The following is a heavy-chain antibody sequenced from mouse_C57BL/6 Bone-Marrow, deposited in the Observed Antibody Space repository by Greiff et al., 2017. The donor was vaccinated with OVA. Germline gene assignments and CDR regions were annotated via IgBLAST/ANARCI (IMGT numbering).Heavy chain of an antibody. Sequence: QVQLQQPGAELVMPGASVKLSCKASGYTFTSYWMHWVKQRPGQGLEWIGEIDPSDSYTNYNQKFKGKSTLTVDKSSSTAYMQLSSLTSEDSAVYYCARGATYDYEGDWFAYWGQGTLVTGSA. D-gene: IGHD2-4*01. CDR1: GYTFTSYW. CDR2: IDPSDSYT. J-gene: IGHJ3*01. V-gene: IGHV1-69*01. CDR3: ARGATYDYEGDWFAY.